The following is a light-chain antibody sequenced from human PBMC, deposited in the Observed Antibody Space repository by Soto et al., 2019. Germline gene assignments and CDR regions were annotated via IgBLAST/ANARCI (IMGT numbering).Light chain of an antibody. J-gene: IGKJ1*01. CDR3: QQYNNWLRT. V-gene: IGKV3-15*01. CDR2: GAY. CDR1: QGVGSN. Sequence: MTQSPSTLSASVGDRVTLSCRASQGVGSNLAWYQQKPGQAPRLLIYGAYTRATGIQARFSGSGSGTEFTLTIRSLQSEDFAVYYCQQYNNWLRTVGQGTKVDIK.